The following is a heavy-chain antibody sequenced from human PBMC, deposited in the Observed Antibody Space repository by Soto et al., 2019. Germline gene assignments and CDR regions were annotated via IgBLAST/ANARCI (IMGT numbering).Heavy chain of an antibody. CDR2: ISYSGTT. Sequence: SETLSLTCTVSGVSVNSGSFYWAWIRQPPGKGLEWIGFISYSGTTNCNPSLKSRVTISVDTSRSQISLKVSSLTAADSAVYYCARGATATQYDYWGQGTLVTVS. V-gene: IGHV4-61*01. CDR3: ARGATATQYDY. J-gene: IGHJ4*02. CDR1: GVSVNSGSFY.